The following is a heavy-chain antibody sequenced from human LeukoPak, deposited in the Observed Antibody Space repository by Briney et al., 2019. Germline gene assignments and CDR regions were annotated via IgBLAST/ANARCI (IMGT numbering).Heavy chain of an antibody. Sequence: SETLSLTCTVSGGSISNYYWGWIRQPAGKGLEWIGRIYTSGGTDYNPSLKSRVTMSVDTSKNHFSLKLTSVTAADTAMYYCARENRDYDGSGYYYRYWGRGTLVTVSS. V-gene: IGHV4-4*07. J-gene: IGHJ4*02. CDR2: IYTSGGT. CDR3: ARENRDYDGSGYYYRY. CDR1: GGSISNYY. D-gene: IGHD3-22*01.